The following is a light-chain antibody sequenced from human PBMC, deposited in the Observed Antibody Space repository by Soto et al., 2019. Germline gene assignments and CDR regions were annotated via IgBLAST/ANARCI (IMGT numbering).Light chain of an antibody. CDR2: EVS. Sequence: QSALTQPPSASGSPGQSVTISCTGTSSDVGGYNYVSWYQQHPDKAPKLMIYEVSKRPSGVPDRFSGSKSGNTASLTVSGLQAEDEADYYCSSYAGRNNVIFGGGTKLTVL. CDR1: SSDVGGYNY. V-gene: IGLV2-8*01. J-gene: IGLJ2*01. CDR3: SSYAGRNNVI.